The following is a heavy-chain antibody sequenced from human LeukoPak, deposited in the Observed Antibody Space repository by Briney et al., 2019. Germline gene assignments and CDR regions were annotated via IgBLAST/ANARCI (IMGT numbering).Heavy chain of an antibody. CDR2: ISSSSSYI. CDR1: GFTFSSYA. D-gene: IGHD3-3*01. V-gene: IGHV3-21*01. Sequence: PGGSLRLSCAASGFTFSSYAMSWVRQAPGKGLEWVSSISSSSSYIYYADSVKGRFTISRDNAKNSLYLQMNSLRAEDTAVYYCATYPKLGVGTFDYWGQGTLVTVSS. CDR3: ATYPKLGVGTFDY. J-gene: IGHJ4*02.